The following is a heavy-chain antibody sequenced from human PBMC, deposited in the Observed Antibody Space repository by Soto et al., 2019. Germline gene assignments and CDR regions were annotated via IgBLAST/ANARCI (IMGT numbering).Heavy chain of an antibody. V-gene: IGHV4-34*01. CDR3: ARGPPLGL. J-gene: IGHJ4*02. Sequence: SETLSLTCDVYGGSFSGYYWSWIRQSPGKGLEWIGQIKHSGSTNYNPLLKSRVTISVDRSKNQFSLKLSSVTAADTAVYYCARGPPLGLWGQGTLVTVSS. D-gene: IGHD1-26*01. CDR2: IKHSGST. CDR1: GGSFSGYY.